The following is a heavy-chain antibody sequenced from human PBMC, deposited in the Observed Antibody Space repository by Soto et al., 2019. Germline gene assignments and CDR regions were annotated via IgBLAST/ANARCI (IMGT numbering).Heavy chain of an antibody. CDR1: GYTFRSYG. J-gene: IGHJ6*03. CDR2: ISGYNGYT. CDR3: AKADSNYAGRFSYYYMDV. Sequence: QVQLVQSGNEVKKPGASVQVSCKASGYTFRSYGISWVRQAPGQGPEWMGWISGYNGYTHYPQKFQGKVTMTTDTSTSTAYMELRSLRSDDTAVYYCAKADSNYAGRFSYYYMDVWGNGTLVTVSS. V-gene: IGHV1-18*01. D-gene: IGHD4-4*01.